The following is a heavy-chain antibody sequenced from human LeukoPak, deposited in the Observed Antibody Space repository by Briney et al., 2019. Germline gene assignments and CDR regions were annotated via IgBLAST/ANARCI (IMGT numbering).Heavy chain of an antibody. CDR2: ISTFNDNA. V-gene: IGHV1-18*01. J-gene: IGHJ4*02. CDR1: GYTFTNYG. D-gene: IGHD3-9*01. Sequence: ASVKVSCKASGYTFTNYGITWVRQAPGQGLEWMGWISTFNDNAYYAQQLQDRVSMTTDTSTGTAYMDLRSLRSDDTAVYYCARGGGYFDWLLYPDYWGQGTLVTVSS. CDR3: ARGGGYFDWLLYPDY.